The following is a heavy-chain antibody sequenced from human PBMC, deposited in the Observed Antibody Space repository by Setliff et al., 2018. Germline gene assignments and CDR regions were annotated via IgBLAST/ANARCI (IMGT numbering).Heavy chain of an antibody. J-gene: IGHJ4*02. CDR3: ATPDYGGNSWSFDY. CDR1: GYSISSGYY. V-gene: IGHV4-38-2*02. CDR2: IYHSGST. Sequence: PSETLSLTCTVSGYSISSGYYWGWIRQPPGKGLEWIGSIYHSGSTYYNPSLKSRVTISMDTSKNQFSLKVNSVTAADTAVYYCATPDYGGNSWSFDYWGQGTLVTVSS. D-gene: IGHD4-17*01.